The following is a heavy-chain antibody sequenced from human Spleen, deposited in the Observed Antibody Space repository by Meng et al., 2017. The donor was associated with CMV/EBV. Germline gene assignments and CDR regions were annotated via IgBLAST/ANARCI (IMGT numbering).Heavy chain of an antibody. Sequence: GESLKISCAASGFTFSSYDMHWVRQATGKGLEWVSAIGTAGDTHYPGSVKGRFTISRENAKNSLYLQMNRLRAEDTAVYYCARDLRSLTSIAVGFDPWGQGTLVTVSS. CDR2: IGTAGDT. V-gene: IGHV3-13*01. J-gene: IGHJ5*02. CDR1: GFTFSSYD. CDR3: ARDLRSLTSIAVGFDP. D-gene: IGHD6-19*01.